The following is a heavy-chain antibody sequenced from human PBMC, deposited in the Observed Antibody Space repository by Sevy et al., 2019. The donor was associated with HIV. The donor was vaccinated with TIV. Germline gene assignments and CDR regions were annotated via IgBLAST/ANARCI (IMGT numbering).Heavy chain of an antibody. CDR3: ARPDCSSTSCHGHDAFDI. CDR1: GYTFTSYG. Sequence: ASVKVSCKASGYTFTSYGISWVRQAPGQGLEWMGWISAYNGNTNYAQKLQGRVTMTTDTSTSTAYMELRSLRSDDTAVYYCARPDCSSTSCHGHDAFDIWGQRTMVTVSS. CDR2: ISAYNGNT. V-gene: IGHV1-18*01. J-gene: IGHJ3*02. D-gene: IGHD2-2*01.